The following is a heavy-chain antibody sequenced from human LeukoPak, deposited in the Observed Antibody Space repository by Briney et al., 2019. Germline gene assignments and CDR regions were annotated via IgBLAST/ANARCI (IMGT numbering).Heavy chain of an antibody. J-gene: IGHJ4*02. CDR1: GFTFSSYW. D-gene: IGHD3-3*01. CDR3: TTAGDFWSGYYTRFDY. CDR2: IKSKTDGGTT. Sequence: GGSLRLSCAASGFTFSSYWMSWVRQAPGKGLEWVGRIKSKTDGGTTDYAAPVKGRFTISRDDSKNTLYLQMNSLKTEDTAVYYCTTAGDFWSGYYTRFDYWGQGTLVTVSS. V-gene: IGHV3-15*01.